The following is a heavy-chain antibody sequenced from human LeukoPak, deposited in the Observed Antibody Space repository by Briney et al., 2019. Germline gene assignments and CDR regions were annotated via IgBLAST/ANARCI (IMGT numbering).Heavy chain of an antibody. CDR2: IYYSGST. CDR1: GGYISSYY. CDR3: ARESSSGGYYYFDY. V-gene: IGHV4-59*01. Sequence: SETLSLTCTVSGGYISSYYWSWIRQPPGKGLEWIGYIYYSGSTNYNSSLKSRVTISVDTSKNQFSLKLSSVTAADTAVYYCARESSSGGYYYFDYWGQGTLVTVSS. J-gene: IGHJ4*02. D-gene: IGHD3-22*01.